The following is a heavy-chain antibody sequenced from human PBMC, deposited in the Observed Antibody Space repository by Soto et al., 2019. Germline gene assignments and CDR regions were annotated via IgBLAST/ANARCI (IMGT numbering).Heavy chain of an antibody. CDR2: IRGSDGRT. D-gene: IGHD6-6*01. Sequence: GVLRLSCAASGFIFSSYAMTWVRQAPGKGLEWVSTIRGSDGRTFYADSVKGRFSISRDNSRSTLYVQMNSLRAEDTAVYYCAKYSDSSGDYYYGLDVWGQGTTVTVSS. CDR1: GFIFSSYA. CDR3: AKYSDSSGDYYYGLDV. V-gene: IGHV3-23*01. J-gene: IGHJ6*02.